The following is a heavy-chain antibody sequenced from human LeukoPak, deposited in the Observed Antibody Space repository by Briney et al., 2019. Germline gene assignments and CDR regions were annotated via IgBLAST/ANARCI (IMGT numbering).Heavy chain of an antibody. J-gene: IGHJ4*02. V-gene: IGHV3-23*01. D-gene: IGHD6-19*01. CDR1: GFPFSNHA. CDR2: MIGSGSST. CDR3: AKDETHSSGWAPFDS. Sequence: PGGSLRLSCAASGFPFSNHAMSWVRQAPGKGLEWVSAMIGSGSSTYYADSVKGRFTISRDNARNTLFLQMNSLRVEDTAVYYGAKDETHSSGWAPFDSWGQGTLVIVSS.